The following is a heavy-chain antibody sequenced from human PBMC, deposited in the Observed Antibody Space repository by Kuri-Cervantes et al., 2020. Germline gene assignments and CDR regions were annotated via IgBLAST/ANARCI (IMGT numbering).Heavy chain of an antibody. CDR1: GFTFSSYA. CDR3: AKEDSRDGYNSFFDY. D-gene: IGHD5-24*01. CDR2: ISGSGGST. J-gene: IGHJ4*02. V-gene: IGHV3-23*01. Sequence: ETLSLTCAASGFTFSSYAMSWVRQAPGKGLEWVSAISGSGGSTYYADSVKGRFTISRDNSKNTLYLQMNSLRAEDTAVYYCAKEDSRDGYNSFFDYWGQGTLVTVSS.